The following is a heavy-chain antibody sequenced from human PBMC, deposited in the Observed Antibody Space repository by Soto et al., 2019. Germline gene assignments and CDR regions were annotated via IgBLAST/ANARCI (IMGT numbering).Heavy chain of an antibody. Sequence: SETLSLTCSVAGGSMSNYYWSWVRQPPGKGLEWIGDIYYTGITNYNPSLKSRVTISVDTSKNQYSLDLGSVTPADTAVYYCARENTSTWKTYYYYHGLDVWGQGTPVTVSS. CDR1: GGSMSNYY. D-gene: IGHD2-2*01. CDR2: IYYTGIT. J-gene: IGHJ6*02. CDR3: ARENTSTWKTYYYYHGLDV. V-gene: IGHV4-59*01.